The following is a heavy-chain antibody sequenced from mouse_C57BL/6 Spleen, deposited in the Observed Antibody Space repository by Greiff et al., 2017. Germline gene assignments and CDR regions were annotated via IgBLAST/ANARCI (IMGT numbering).Heavy chain of an antibody. D-gene: IGHD1-1*01. CDR3: ARRVTTVVDYYAMDY. Sequence: VQLQQPGAELVKPGASVKMSCKASGYTFTSYWITWVKQRPGQGLEWIGDIYPGSGSTNYNEKCKSKATLTVDTSSSTAYMQLSSLTSEDSAVYYCARRVTTVVDYYAMDYWGQGPSVTVSS. J-gene: IGHJ4*01. CDR2: IYPGSGST. V-gene: IGHV1-55*01. CDR1: GYTFTSYW.